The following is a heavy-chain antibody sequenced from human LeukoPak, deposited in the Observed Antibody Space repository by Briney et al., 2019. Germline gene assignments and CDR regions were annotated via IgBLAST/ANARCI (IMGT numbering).Heavy chain of an antibody. V-gene: IGHV3-21*01. CDR1: GFTFTTYT. D-gene: IGHD3-10*01. J-gene: IGHJ4*02. CDR2: ISGSGAYI. Sequence: GGSLRLSCAASGFTFTTYTMNWVRQAPGKGLEWVSSISGSGAYIYYADSVKGRFTISRDNVKNSLYLQMNSLSAEDTALYYCAKDLPYGSGSYYSGIFDYWGQGTLVTVSS. CDR3: AKDLPYGSGSYYSGIFDY.